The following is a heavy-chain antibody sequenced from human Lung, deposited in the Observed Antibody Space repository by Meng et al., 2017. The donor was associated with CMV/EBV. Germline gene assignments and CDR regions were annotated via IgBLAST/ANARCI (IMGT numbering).Heavy chain of an antibody. CDR1: GFTFSNAW. CDR2: IKSKTDGGTT. CDR3: TTGRIYCSSTSCHWGGMDV. J-gene: IGHJ6*02. Sequence: GESLKISCAASGFTFSNAWMSWVRQAPGKGLEWVGRIKSKTDGGTTDYAAPVKGRFTISRDDSKNTLYLQMNSLKAEDTAVYYCTTGRIYCSSTSCHWGGMDVXGQGXTVTVSS. D-gene: IGHD2-2*01. V-gene: IGHV3-15*01.